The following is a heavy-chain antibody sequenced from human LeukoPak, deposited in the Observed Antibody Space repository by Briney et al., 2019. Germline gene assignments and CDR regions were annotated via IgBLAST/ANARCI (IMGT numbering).Heavy chain of an antibody. CDR3: AKDGNMIVVVITLSFFDY. CDR2: ISGSGGST. CDR1: GFTFSSYA. Sequence: GGSLRLSCAASGFTFSSYAMSWVRQAPGKGLEWVSAISGSGGSTYYADSVKGRFTISRDNSKNTLYLQMNSLRAEDMAVYYCAKDGNMIVVVITLSFFDYWGQGTLVTVSS. J-gene: IGHJ4*02. D-gene: IGHD3-22*01. V-gene: IGHV3-23*01.